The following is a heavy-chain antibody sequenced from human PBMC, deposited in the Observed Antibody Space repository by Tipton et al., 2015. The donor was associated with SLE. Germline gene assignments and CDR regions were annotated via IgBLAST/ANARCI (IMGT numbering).Heavy chain of an antibody. CDR2: ISYDGSNK. CDR1: GFTFSSYA. CDR3: ARHYPSGDFWDYYGLDV. Sequence: SLRLSCAASGFTFSSYAMHWVRQAPGKGLEWVAGISYDGSNKHYADSVKGRFTISRDNSKNTLYLQIDSLRAEDTALYYCARHYPSGDFWDYYGLDVWGQGTTVTVSS. V-gene: IGHV3-30*04. D-gene: IGHD3-3*01. J-gene: IGHJ6*02.